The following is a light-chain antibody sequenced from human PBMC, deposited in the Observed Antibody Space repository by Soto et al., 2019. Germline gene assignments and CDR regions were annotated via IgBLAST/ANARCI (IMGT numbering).Light chain of an antibody. CDR1: QSVSSNN. CDR2: DAY. CDR3: QQYGSSGT. Sequence: EVVLTHSPGTLSLSAGGMATLSCGASQSVSSNNLAWYQQRPGQAPRVVIYDAYNRATGIPPRFSGSGSGTDFTLTISRLEPEDFAVYYCQQYGSSGTFGQGTKVDIK. V-gene: IGKV3-20*01. J-gene: IGKJ1*01.